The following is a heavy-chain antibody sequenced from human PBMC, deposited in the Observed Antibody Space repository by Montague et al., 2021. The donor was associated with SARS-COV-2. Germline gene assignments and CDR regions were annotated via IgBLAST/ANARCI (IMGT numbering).Heavy chain of an antibody. V-gene: IGHV4-34*01. CDR2: KKNTGAT. J-gene: IGHJ5*01. CDR3: ARGLIRINLAEVIFIVGQYWFDS. D-gene: IGHD2-15*01. Sequence: KKNTGATNHNPSLKSRVTFSMDTSKNHFSLNLKSLTAADTAVYYCARGLIRINLAEVIFIVGQYWFDSWGQGTLVTVTS.